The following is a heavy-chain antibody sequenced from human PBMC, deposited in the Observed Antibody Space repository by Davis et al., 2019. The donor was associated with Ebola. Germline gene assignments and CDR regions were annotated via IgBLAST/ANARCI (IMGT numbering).Heavy chain of an antibody. CDR3: ARDFITMVRGPGGWFDP. CDR1: GYTFTSYG. J-gene: IGHJ5*02. CDR2: ISAYNGNT. Sequence: ASVKVSCKASGYTFTSYGISWVRQAPGQGLDWMGWISAYNGNTNYAQKLQGRVTMTTDTSTSTAYMELRSLRSDDTAVYYCARDFITMVRGPGGWFDPWGQGTLVTVSS. D-gene: IGHD3-10*01. V-gene: IGHV1-18*01.